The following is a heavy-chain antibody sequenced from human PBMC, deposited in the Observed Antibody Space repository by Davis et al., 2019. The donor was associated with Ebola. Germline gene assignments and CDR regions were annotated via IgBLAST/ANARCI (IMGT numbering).Heavy chain of an antibody. CDR2: MYYSGST. V-gene: IGHV4-59*01. CDR3: AKLWVVVPGAIELGMDV. D-gene: IGHD2-2*01. Sequence: SETLSLTCTVSGTSISSYYWSWIRQSPGKGLEWIGYMYYSGSTNYNPSLKGRVTISVDMSKNQISLKLNSVTAADTAVYYCAKLWVVVPGAIELGMDVWGQGTTVTVSS. CDR1: GTSISSYY. J-gene: IGHJ6*02.